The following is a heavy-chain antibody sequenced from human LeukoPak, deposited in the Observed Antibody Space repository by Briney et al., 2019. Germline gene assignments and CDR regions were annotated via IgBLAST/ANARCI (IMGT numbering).Heavy chain of an antibody. CDR2: ISSSSSYI. CDR1: GFTFRNHG. Sequence: GGSLRLSCAASGFTFRNHGMSWVRQAPGKGLEWVSSISSSSSYIYYADSVKGRFTISRDNAKNSLYLQMNSLRAEDTAVYYCARVGPGNYYDSSGYYYGFDYWGQGTLVTVSS. CDR3: ARVGPGNYYDSSGYYYGFDY. J-gene: IGHJ4*02. D-gene: IGHD3-22*01. V-gene: IGHV3-21*01.